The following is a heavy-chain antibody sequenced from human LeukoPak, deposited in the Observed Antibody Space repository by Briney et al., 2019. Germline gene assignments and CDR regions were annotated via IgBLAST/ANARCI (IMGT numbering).Heavy chain of an antibody. V-gene: IGHV3-53*01. D-gene: IGHD6-13*01. CDR3: AKGTSPVLSRNWFDP. Sequence: PGGSLRLSCAPSGLRVSGTYMSWVRQAPGKGPEWVSIIYSDDFTYYADSVKGRFTISRDNSKNTLYPQMNSLRAEDTAVYYCAKGTSPVLSRNWFDPWGQGTLVTVSS. J-gene: IGHJ5*02. CDR1: GLRVSGTY. CDR2: IYSDDFT.